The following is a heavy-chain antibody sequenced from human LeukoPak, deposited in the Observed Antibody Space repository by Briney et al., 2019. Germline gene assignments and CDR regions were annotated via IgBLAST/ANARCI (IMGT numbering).Heavy chain of an antibody. CDR1: GYTFTGYY. V-gene: IGHV1-2*02. Sequence: ASVKVSCKASGYTFTGYYMHWVRQAPGQGLEWMGWINPNNGGTNYAQKFQGRVTMTRDTSISTAYMELSRLRSDDTAVYYCARDHYDFWSGPRTNYYYYYMDVWGKGTTVTVSS. J-gene: IGHJ6*03. CDR3: ARDHYDFWSGPRTNYYYYYMDV. CDR2: INPNNGGT. D-gene: IGHD3-3*01.